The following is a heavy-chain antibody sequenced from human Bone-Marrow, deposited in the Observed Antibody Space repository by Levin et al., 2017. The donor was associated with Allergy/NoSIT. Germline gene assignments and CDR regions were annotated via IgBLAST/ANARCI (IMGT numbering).Heavy chain of an antibody. D-gene: IGHD3-16*01. CDR1: GFAFSNAW. CDR3: TTSNDAL. J-gene: IGHJ4*02. Sequence: GESLKISCVASGFAFSNAWMSWVRQAPGKGLEWLGRIKSKTDGGTTYYAAPVKGRFTISRDDSKNTLYLQMNSLKTEDTAVYYCTTSNDALWGQGTLVTVSS. V-gene: IGHV3-15*01. CDR2: IKSKTDGGTT.